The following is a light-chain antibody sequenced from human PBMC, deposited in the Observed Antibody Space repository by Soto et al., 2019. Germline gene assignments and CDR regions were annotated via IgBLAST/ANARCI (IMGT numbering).Light chain of an antibody. V-gene: IGLV1-40*01. Sequence: QSVLTQPPSVSGAPGQRVTISCTGSSSNIGAGYDVHWYQQLPGTAPKLLIYGNSNRPSGVPDRFSGSKSGTSASLAITGLQAEDAADYYCQSYASSLSGVVFGTGTKVTVL. CDR3: QSYASSLSGVV. J-gene: IGLJ1*01. CDR2: GNS. CDR1: SSNIGAGYD.